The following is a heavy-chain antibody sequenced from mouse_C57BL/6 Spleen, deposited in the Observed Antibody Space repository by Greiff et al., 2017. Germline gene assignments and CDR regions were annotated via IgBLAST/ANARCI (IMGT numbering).Heavy chain of an antibody. V-gene: IGHV5-17*01. CDR3: ARQETEFAY. CDR1: GFTFSDYG. J-gene: IGHJ3*01. Sequence: EVKLMESGGGLVKPGGSLKLSCAASGFTFSDYGMHWVRQAPEKGLEWVAYISSGSSTIYYADTVKGRFTISRDNAKNTLFLQMTSLRSEDTAMYYCARQETEFAYWGQGTLVTVSA. CDR2: ISSGSSTI. D-gene: IGHD3-2*01.